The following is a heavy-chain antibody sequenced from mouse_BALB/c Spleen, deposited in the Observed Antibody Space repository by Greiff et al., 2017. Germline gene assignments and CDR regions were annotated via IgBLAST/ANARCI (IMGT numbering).Heavy chain of an antibody. CDR1: GYTFTSYW. Sequence: QVQLQQSGAELVKPGASVKLSCMASGYTFTSYWMHWVKQRPGQGLEWIGEINPSNGRTNYNEKFKSKATLTVDKSSSTAYMQLSSLTSEDSAVYYCARGDYGNYGYYAMDYWGQGTSVTVSS. V-gene: IGHV1S81*02. J-gene: IGHJ4*01. CDR2: INPSNGRT. D-gene: IGHD2-1*01. CDR3: ARGDYGNYGYYAMDY.